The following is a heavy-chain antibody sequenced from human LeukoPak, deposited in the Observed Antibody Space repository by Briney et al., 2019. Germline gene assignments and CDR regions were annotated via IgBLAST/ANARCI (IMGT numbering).Heavy chain of an antibody. CDR2: IYHSGST. CDR1: GYSIGSGYY. Sequence: SETLSLTCTVSGYSIGSGYYWGWIRQPPGKGLEWIGSIYHSGSTYYNPSLKSRVTISVDTSKNQFSLKLSSVTAADTAVYYCARVGGVIAAAGKIDYWGQGTLVTVSS. CDR3: ARVGGVIAAAGKIDY. V-gene: IGHV4-38-2*02. D-gene: IGHD6-13*01. J-gene: IGHJ4*02.